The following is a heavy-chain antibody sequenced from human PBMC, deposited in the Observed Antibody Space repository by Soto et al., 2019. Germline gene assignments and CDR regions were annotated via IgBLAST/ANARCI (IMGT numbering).Heavy chain of an antibody. J-gene: IGHJ6*02. CDR2: ISGSGGRT. CDR1: GFTFSSYA. D-gene: IGHD3-10*01. Sequence: GGSLRLSCAASGFTFSSYAMSWVRQAPGRGLGWVSSISGSGGRTYYADSVKGRFTMSRDNSKNTLYLQMHNLRAEATAVYYCATAPLYYYGWERGYSGMDVWGQGTTVTVSS. CDR3: ATAPLYYYGWERGYSGMDV. V-gene: IGHV3-23*01.